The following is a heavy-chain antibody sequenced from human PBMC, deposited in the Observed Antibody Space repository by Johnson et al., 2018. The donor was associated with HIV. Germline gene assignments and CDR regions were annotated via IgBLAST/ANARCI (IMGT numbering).Heavy chain of an antibody. D-gene: IGHD6-19*01. CDR3: AKDRPSSGWFDAFDI. CDR2: IKQDGSEK. Sequence: VQLVESGGGLVQPGGSLRLSCAASGFSFSNYWMTWVRQAPGKGLEWVANIKQDGSEKYYVDSVKDRLTISRDNGKNSLYLQMNSLRAEDTAVYYCAKDRPSSGWFDAFDIWGQGTMVTVSS. CDR1: GFSFSNYW. V-gene: IGHV3-7*05. J-gene: IGHJ3*02.